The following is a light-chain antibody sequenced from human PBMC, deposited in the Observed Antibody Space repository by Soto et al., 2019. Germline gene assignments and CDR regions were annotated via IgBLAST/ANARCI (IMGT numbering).Light chain of an antibody. CDR1: QSVRSRF. V-gene: IGKV3-20*01. Sequence: DIVLTQSPGTLSLSPGERATLSCRASQSVRSRFLAWYQQKPGQAPRLLMYGASSRATGIPDRFSGTGSGTDFTLTISRLEPEDFAVYYCQQYGSSPYTFGLGTKVDIK. CDR2: GAS. J-gene: IGKJ2*01. CDR3: QQYGSSPYT.